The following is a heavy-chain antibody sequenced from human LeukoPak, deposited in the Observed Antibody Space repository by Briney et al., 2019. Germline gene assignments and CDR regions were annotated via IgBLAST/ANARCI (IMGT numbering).Heavy chain of an antibody. CDR1: GFTFDDYA. V-gene: IGHV3-7*04. Sequence: GGSLRLSCAASGFTFDDYAMHWVRQAPGKGLEWVANIKKDGSDKYYVDSVKGRFTISRDNAKNSLYLQMNSLRAEDTAVYYCARGSDILTGYLFRFDYWGQGTLVTVSS. D-gene: IGHD3-9*01. CDR2: IKKDGSDK. CDR3: ARGSDILTGYLFRFDY. J-gene: IGHJ4*02.